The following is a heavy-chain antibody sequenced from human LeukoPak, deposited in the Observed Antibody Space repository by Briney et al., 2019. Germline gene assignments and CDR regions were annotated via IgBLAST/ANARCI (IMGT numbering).Heavy chain of an antibody. V-gene: IGHV3-7*01. CDR3: AREGLRTERSDTDAFDI. J-gene: IGHJ3*02. D-gene: IGHD3-3*01. CDR1: GFTFSSYW. CDR2: IKPDGSER. Sequence: GGSLRLSCAASGFTFSSYWMSWVRQAPGEGLDWVATIKPDGSERYYVDSVTGRFTISRDNAKNSLYLQMNSLRAEDTAVYYCAREGLRTERSDTDAFDIWGQGTMVTVSS.